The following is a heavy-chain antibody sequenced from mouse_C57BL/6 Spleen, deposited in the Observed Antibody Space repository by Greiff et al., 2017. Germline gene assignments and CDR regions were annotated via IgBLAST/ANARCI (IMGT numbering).Heavy chain of an antibody. CDR3: ASLGDGSDAMDY. Sequence: VQLQQSGAELMKPGASVTLSCKATGYTFTGYWIEWVKQMPGHGLEWIGEILPGSGSNNYNEQFKGKATFTANTSANTAYMQLSSLTTEDSAIYYCASLGDGSDAMDYWGQGTSVTVSS. CDR1: GYTFTGYW. V-gene: IGHV1-9*01. D-gene: IGHD1-1*01. J-gene: IGHJ4*01. CDR2: ILPGSGSN.